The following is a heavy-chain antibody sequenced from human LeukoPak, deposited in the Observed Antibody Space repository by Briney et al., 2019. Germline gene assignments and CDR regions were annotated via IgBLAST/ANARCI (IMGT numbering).Heavy chain of an antibody. CDR3: ARHGVVTVFRPTNWLDP. Sequence: PSETLSLTCTVSGGSITGSSNHWGWIRQPPGKGLEWIGSIYYSGNTYYNPSLESRVIMFVDTSKNQFSLKLSSLTAADTAVYYCARHGVVTVFRPTNWLDPWGQGTLVTVSS. V-gene: IGHV4-39*01. J-gene: IGHJ5*02. D-gene: IGHD2-21*02. CDR2: IYYSGNT. CDR1: GGSITGSSNH.